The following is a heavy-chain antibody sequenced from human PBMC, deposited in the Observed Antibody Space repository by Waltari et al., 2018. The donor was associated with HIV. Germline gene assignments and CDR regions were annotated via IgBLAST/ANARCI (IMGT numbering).Heavy chain of an antibody. CDR3: ARVSLYVGYDYGPKFDY. D-gene: IGHD5-12*01. CDR1: GYSISSGYY. J-gene: IGHJ4*02. Sequence: QLHESGPGLVKPSETLSLTCAVSGYSISSGYYWGWIRQPPGKGLEYVGSISHSGTSNHNPSFKSRVTMSLDTSKNHFSLKLTSASAADTAVYYCARVSLYVGYDYGPKFDYWGQGTLVTVSS. V-gene: IGHV4-38-2*01. CDR2: ISHSGTS.